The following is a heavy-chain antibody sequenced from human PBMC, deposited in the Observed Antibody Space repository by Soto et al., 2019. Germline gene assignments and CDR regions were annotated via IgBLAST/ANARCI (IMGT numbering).Heavy chain of an antibody. CDR1: GFSLSTSGVG. D-gene: IGHD2-15*01. CDR2: IYWDDDK. J-gene: IGHJ1*01. CDR3: AHRREYCSGGSCYRPPFQH. Sequence: QITLKESGPTLVKPTQTLTLTCTFSGFSLSTSGVGVGWIRQPPGKALEWLALIYWDDDKRYSPSLKSRLTITKDTSKNQVVLTMTNMDPVDTATYYCAHRREYCSGGSCYRPPFQHWGQGTLVTVSS. V-gene: IGHV2-5*02.